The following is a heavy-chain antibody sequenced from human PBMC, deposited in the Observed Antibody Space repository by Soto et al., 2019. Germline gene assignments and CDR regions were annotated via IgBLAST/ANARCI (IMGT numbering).Heavy chain of an antibody. J-gene: IGHJ4*02. CDR2: ISSSSDYI. V-gene: IGHV3-21*01. CDR3: ARDTPTAPFDS. CDR1: GFTFRSYS. D-gene: IGHD4-17*01. Sequence: GGSLRLSCAASGFTFRSYSMNWVRQAPGKWLEWVSSISSSSDYIYYADSVKGRFTISRDNAKSSLYLQMNSLRAEDTAVYYCARDTPTAPFDSWGQGXLVTVYS.